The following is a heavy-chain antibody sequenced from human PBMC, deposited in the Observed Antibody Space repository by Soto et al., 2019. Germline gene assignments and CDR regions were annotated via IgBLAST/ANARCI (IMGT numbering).Heavy chain of an antibody. V-gene: IGHV1-24*01. J-gene: IGHJ4*02. CDR1: GYTLTELS. Sequence: QVQLVQSGAEVKKPGASVKVSCKVSGYTLTELSMHWVQQAPGKGLEWMGGFDPEDGETIYAQKFQGRVTMTEDTSTDTAYMELSSLRSEDTAVYYCATASPPRRHTAMVKGFVYWGQGTLVTVSS. CDR3: ATASPPRRHTAMVKGFVY. CDR2: FDPEDGET. D-gene: IGHD5-18*01.